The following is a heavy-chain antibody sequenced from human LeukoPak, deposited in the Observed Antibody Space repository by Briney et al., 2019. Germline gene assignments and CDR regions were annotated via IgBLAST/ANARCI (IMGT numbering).Heavy chain of an antibody. D-gene: IGHD3-10*01. J-gene: IGHJ6*03. CDR1: GYTFTGYH. CDR2: INPDSGGT. Sequence: ASVKVSCKASGYTFTGYHMHWVRQAPGQGLEWMGWINPDSGGTDYAQKFQGRVTMTRDTSISTAYMELSRLRSDDTAMYYCARTFYYGSGRARYKDVWGKGTTVTVSS. CDR3: ARTFYYGSGRARYKDV. V-gene: IGHV1-2*02.